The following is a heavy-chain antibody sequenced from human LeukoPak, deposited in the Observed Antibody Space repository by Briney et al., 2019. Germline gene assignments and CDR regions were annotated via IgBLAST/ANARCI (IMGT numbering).Heavy chain of an antibody. CDR2: IYYSGST. V-gene: IGHV4-39*02. Sequence: SETLSLTCIVSGGSISSISSNNYHWGWIRQPPGKGLEWIGSIYYSGSTYYNPSLKSRVTISVDASKNQFSLKLSSVTAADTALYYCAREMGVVTAHGIDVWGQGTTVTVSS. J-gene: IGHJ6*02. CDR1: GGSISSISSNNYH. D-gene: IGHD4-23*01. CDR3: AREMGVVTAHGIDV.